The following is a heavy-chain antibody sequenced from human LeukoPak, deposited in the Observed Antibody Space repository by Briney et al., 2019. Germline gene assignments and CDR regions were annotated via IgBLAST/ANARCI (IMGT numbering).Heavy chain of an antibody. J-gene: IGHJ4*02. D-gene: IGHD5-12*01. Sequence: PGGSLRLSCAASGFTFSIYAMSWLRQAPGKGLEWVSAISGSGGSTYFADSVKGRFTISRDDSKSTLYLQMNSLRAEDTAIYYCAKAGRGIPLRPFDNWGQGTLVTVSS. CDR3: AKAGRGIPLRPFDN. CDR1: GFTFSIYA. CDR2: ISGSGGST. V-gene: IGHV3-23*01.